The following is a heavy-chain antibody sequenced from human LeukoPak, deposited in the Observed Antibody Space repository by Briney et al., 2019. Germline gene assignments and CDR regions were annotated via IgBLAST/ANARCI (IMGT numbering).Heavy chain of an antibody. CDR1: GGSISSSNW. D-gene: IGHD3-22*01. V-gene: IGHV4-4*02. Sequence: TSETLSLTCAVSGGSISSSNWWSWVRQPPGKGLEWIGEIYHSGSTNYNPSLKSRVTISVDKSKNQFSLKLSSVTAADTAVYYCARDDKNYYDSSGYLVYAYDIWGQGTMVTVSS. CDR3: ARDDKNYYDSSGYLVYAYDI. J-gene: IGHJ3*02. CDR2: IYHSGST.